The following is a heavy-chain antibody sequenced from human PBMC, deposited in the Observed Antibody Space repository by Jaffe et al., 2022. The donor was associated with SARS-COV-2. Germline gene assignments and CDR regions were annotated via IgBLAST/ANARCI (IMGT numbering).Heavy chain of an antibody. Sequence: QVQLVQSGAEVKKPGSSVKVSCKASGGTFSSYTISWVRQAPGQGLEWMGRIIPILGIANYAQKFQGRVTITADKSTSTAYMELSSLRSEDTAVYYCARDEIPPHYYYDSSGNFDYWGQGTLVTVSS. CDR3: ARDEIPPHYYYDSSGNFDY. CDR2: IIPILGIA. CDR1: GGTFSSYT. V-gene: IGHV1-69*08. J-gene: IGHJ4*02. D-gene: IGHD3-22*01.